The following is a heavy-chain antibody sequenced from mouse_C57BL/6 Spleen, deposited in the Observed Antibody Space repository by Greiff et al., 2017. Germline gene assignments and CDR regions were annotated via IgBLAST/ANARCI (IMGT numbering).Heavy chain of an antibody. Sequence: EVKLMESGPELVKPGASVKISCTASGYSFTGYFMNWVKQSHGKSLEWIGRINPYNGDTFYNQKFKGKATLTVDKSSSTAHMELLSLTSEDFAVYYCARGALYYDYDEGFDYWGKGTTLTVSS. CDR2: INPYNGDT. V-gene: IGHV1-37*01. J-gene: IGHJ2*01. CDR3: ARGALYYDYDEGFDY. D-gene: IGHD2-4*01. CDR1: GYSFTGYF.